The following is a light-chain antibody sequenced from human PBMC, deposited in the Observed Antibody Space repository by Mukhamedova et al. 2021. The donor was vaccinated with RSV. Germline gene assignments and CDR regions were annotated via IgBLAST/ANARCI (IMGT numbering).Light chain of an antibody. CDR2: GAS. CDR3: HQYGSSAG. Sequence: LLIFGASSRATGIPDRFSGSGSGTDFTLTISRLEPEDFAVYYCHQYGSSAGFGPGTKVDIK. J-gene: IGKJ3*01. V-gene: IGKV3-20*01.